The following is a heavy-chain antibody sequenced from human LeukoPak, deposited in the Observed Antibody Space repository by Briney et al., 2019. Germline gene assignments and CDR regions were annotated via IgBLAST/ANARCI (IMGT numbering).Heavy chain of an antibody. CDR3: AKQLGGSGSY. CDR1: GFTFNSYW. J-gene: IGHJ4*02. V-gene: IGHV3-7*01. D-gene: IGHD3-10*01. Sequence: SGGSLRLSCAASGFTFNSYWMSWVRQAPGKGLEWVANIKQDGSEKYYVDSVKGRFTISRDNAQNSVFLQMNSLRAEDTAEYYCAKQLGGSGSYWGQGTLVTVSS. CDR2: IKQDGSEK.